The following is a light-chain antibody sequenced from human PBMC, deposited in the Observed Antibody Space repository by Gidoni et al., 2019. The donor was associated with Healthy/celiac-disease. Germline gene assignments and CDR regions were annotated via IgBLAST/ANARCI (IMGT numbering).Light chain of an antibody. V-gene: IGKV1-39*01. CDR2: AAS. CDR1: QSISSY. J-gene: IGKJ4*01. Sequence: DIQMTPSPSSLSASVGDRVTITCRASQSISSYLNWYQQKPGKAPKLLIYAASSLQSGVPSRFSGSGSGTDVTLTISSLQREDFATYHCQQSYSTPLTFGGGTKVEIK. CDR3: QQSYSTPLT.